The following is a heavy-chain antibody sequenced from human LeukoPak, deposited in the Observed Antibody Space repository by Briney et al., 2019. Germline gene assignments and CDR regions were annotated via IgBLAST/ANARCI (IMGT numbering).Heavy chain of an antibody. J-gene: IGHJ3*02. V-gene: IGHV3-7*01. CDR2: IKQDGSEK. D-gene: IGHD6-19*01. CDR1: GFTFSSYW. Sequence: GGSLRLSCAASGFTFSSYWMSWVRQAPGKGLEWVANIKQDGSEKYYVDSVKGRFAISRGNAKNSLYLQMNSLRAEDTAVYYCARLGSGWADAFDIWGQRTMVTVSS. CDR3: ARLGSGWADAFDI.